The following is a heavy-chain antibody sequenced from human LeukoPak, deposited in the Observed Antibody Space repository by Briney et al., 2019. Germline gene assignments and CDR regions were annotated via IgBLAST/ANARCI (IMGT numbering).Heavy chain of an antibody. V-gene: IGHV1-2*02. CDR1: GYSFADYY. CDR2: IKPNSGGT. J-gene: IGHJ5*02. CDR3: ATNFLVRDIINWFDP. D-gene: IGHD3-10*01. Sequence: ASVKVSCKASGYSFADYYMHWVRQAPGQGLEWMGWIKPNSGGTRSAQKFQGRVTMTRDTSISTAYMELSSLRYDDTAVYYCATNFLVRDIINWFDPWGQGTLVTVSS.